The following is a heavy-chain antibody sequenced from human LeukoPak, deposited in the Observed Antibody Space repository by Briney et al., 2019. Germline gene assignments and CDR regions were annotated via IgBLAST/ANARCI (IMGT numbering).Heavy chain of an antibody. J-gene: IGHJ4*02. V-gene: IGHV1-2*02. D-gene: IGHD6-13*01. CDR1: GYTFTGQY. Sequence: ASVKVSCKASGYTFTGQYMHWGRQAPVQGLGWMGWIDAKSGGTKYAQRFQGRVTMTRDTSINTGYMELSSLTSDDTAVYYCARWRGYSSGWSGPFDDWGQGTLVTVSS. CDR3: ARWRGYSSGWSGPFDD. CDR2: IDAKSGGT.